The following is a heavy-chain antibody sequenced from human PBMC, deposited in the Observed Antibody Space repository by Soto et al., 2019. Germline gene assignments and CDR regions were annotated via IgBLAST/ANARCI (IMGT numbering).Heavy chain of an antibody. J-gene: IGHJ4*02. D-gene: IGHD3-22*01. CDR2: IYYAGSNR. CDR1: GFTFSSYG. V-gene: IGHV3-33*01. CDR3: ATDSRDDSSGYCPGFDS. Sequence: QVQLVESGGGVVQPGRSLRLSCAVSGFTFSSYGMSWVRQAPGKGLEWVAAIYYAGSNRYHADSARGRFTISRDNFTNTLYAHMTGLRAEDTAVYYCATDSRDDSSGYCPGFDSWGQGTRVTVSS.